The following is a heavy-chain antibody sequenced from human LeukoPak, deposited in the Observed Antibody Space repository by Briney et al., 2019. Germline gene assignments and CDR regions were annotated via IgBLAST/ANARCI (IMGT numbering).Heavy chain of an antibody. CDR2: IYYSGST. Sequence: SQTLSLTCTVSGGSISSGDYYWSWIRQPPGKGLEWIGYIYYSGSTYYNPSLKGRVTISVDTSKNQFSLKLSSVTAADTAVYYCAREVRGYSYGYFDYWGQGTLVTVSS. D-gene: IGHD5-18*01. V-gene: IGHV4-30-4*01. CDR1: GGSISSGDYY. J-gene: IGHJ4*02. CDR3: AREVRGYSYGYFDY.